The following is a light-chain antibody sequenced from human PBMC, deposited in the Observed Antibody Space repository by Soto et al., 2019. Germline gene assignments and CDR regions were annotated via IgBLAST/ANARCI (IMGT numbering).Light chain of an antibody. CDR3: QTWASGVWV. Sequence: QLVLTQSPSASASLGASVKLTCTLSSGHSSYAIAWHQQQPEKGPRYLMKLNSDGSHNKGDGIPDRFSGSSSGAERYLTISSLQAEDESDYFCQTWASGVWVFGGGTKLTVL. CDR1: SGHSSYA. J-gene: IGLJ3*02. V-gene: IGLV4-69*01. CDR2: LNSDGSH.